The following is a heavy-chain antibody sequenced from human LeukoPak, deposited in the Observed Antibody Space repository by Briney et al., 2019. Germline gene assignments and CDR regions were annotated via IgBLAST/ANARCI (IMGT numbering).Heavy chain of an antibody. CDR3: ATSTVMNEYCLDY. V-gene: IGHV4-4*02. CDR1: GGSMSSTKW. CDR2: VYHSGST. D-gene: IGHD4-17*01. Sequence: SETLSLTCAVSGGSMSSTKWWSWVRQPPGEGLEWIGEVYHSGSTNYNPSLKSRITISVDKSKNQVSLNLSSVTAADAAMYYCATSTVMNEYCLDYCAQGTLVTVSS. J-gene: IGHJ4*02.